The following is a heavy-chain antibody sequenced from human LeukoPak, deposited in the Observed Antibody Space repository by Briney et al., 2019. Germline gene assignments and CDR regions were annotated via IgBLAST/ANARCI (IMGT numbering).Heavy chain of an antibody. V-gene: IGHV4-59*12. CDR2: VYYSGST. CDR1: GGSISSYY. D-gene: IGHD1-26*01. CDR3: ARETVGATTYY. J-gene: IGHJ4*02. Sequence: SKTLSLTCTVSGGSISSYYWSWIRQPPGKGLEWIGYVYYSGSTNYNPSLKSRVTISVDTSKNQFSLKLSSVTAADTAVYYCARETVGATTYYWGQGTLVTVSS.